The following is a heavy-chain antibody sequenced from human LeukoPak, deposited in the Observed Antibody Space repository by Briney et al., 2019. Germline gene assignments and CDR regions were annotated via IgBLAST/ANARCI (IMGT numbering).Heavy chain of an antibody. Sequence: PSETLSLTCTVSDSSISAGTYYWSWIRQPAGKGLEWIGRISTTGSTNYNPSLKSRVTISVDTSKNQFSLKLSSVTAADTAVYYCARVDSSSWYEVDYWGQGTLVTVSS. CDR1: DSSISAGTYY. CDR3: ARVDSSSWYEVDY. J-gene: IGHJ4*02. CDR2: ISTTGST. V-gene: IGHV4-61*02. D-gene: IGHD6-13*01.